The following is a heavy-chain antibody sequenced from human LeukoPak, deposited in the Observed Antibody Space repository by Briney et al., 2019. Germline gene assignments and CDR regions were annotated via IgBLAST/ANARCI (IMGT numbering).Heavy chain of an antibody. J-gene: IGHJ4*02. Sequence: PGGSLRLSCAASGFTVSSYALSWVRQAPGKGPERVANINQDGSERYYVDSVRGRFTISRDNAKNSLYLQVNSLRTEDTAVYYCAISSTAGGGYWGQGTLVTVSS. CDR2: INQDGSER. CDR1: GFTVSSYA. D-gene: IGHD3-10*01. V-gene: IGHV3-7*03. CDR3: AISSTAGGGY.